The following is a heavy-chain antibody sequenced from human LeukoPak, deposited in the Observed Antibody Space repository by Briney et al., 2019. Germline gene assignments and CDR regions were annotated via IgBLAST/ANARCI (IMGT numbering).Heavy chain of an antibody. J-gene: IGHJ4*02. CDR3: TRFYSTNSFDY. CDR1: GDSVSGNSVA. V-gene: IGHV6-1*01. D-gene: IGHD6-13*01. CDR2: TYYRSKLYL. Sequence: SQTLSLTCAISGDSVSGNSVAWNWLRQSPSRGLEWLGRTYYRSKLYLDYAASVNGRITINADPSKNQVSLQLHSVTPEDTAMYYCTRFYSTNSFDYWGQGTLVTVSS.